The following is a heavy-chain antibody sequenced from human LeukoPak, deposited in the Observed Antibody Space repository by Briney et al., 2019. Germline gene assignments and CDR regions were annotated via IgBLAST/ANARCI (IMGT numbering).Heavy chain of an antibody. Sequence: SETLSLTCTVSGGSINDYYWTWIRQPPGKGLEWIANVYYSGTTNYNPSLKSRVTMSVDTSKNKFSLKLSSVMAADTAVYYCARAWASDYFDAWGQGTQVTVSS. V-gene: IGHV4-59*01. CDR1: GGSINDYY. CDR3: ARAWASDYFDA. J-gene: IGHJ4*02. D-gene: IGHD6-19*01. CDR2: VYYSGTT.